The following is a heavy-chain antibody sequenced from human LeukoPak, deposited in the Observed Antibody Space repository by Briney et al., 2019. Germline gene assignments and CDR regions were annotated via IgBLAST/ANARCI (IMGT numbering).Heavy chain of an antibody. J-gene: IGHJ4*02. Sequence: GASVKVSCKASGYTFTDYYIHWVRQAPGQGLEWMGWINPSSGGTRFARKFQGRATMTRDTSITTAYMDLTRLTSDDTAVYYCAKDHFPRRVGYNGGETDYWGQGTLVTISS. CDR1: GYTFTDYY. CDR2: INPSSGGT. D-gene: IGHD5-24*01. CDR3: AKDHFPRRVGYNGGETDY. V-gene: IGHV1-2*02.